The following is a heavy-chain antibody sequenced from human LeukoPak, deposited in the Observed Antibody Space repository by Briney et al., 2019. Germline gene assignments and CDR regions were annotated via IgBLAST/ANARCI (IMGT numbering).Heavy chain of an antibody. CDR3: ARVKGVSGSYFFPDY. CDR1: GYTFTGYY. D-gene: IGHD1-26*01. Sequence: GASVKVSCKASGYTFTGYYMHWVRQAPGQGLEWMGWINPNSGGTNYAQKFQGRVTMTRDTSISTAYMELSRLRSDDTAVYYCARVKGVSGSYFFPDYWGQGTLVTVSS. CDR2: INPNSGGT. V-gene: IGHV1-2*02. J-gene: IGHJ4*02.